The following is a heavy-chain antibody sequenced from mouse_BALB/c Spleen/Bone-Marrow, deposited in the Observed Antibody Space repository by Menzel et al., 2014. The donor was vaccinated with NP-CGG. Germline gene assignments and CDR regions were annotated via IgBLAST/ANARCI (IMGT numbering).Heavy chain of an antibody. CDR3: ARAIFVIYYGY. CDR2: IDPANGNT. V-gene: IGHV14-3*02. Sequence: VQLKQSGAELVRPGASVKLSCTASGINIKDTYLHWVKQRPEQGLDWIGRIDPANGNTKYDPKFQGKATITADTSSNTAYLQLSSLTSEDTAVYYCARAIFVIYYGYWGQGTTLTVSS. J-gene: IGHJ2*01. CDR1: GINIKDTY. D-gene: IGHD1-1*01.